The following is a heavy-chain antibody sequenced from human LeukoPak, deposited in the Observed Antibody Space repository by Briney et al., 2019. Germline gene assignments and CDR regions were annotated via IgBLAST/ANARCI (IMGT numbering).Heavy chain of an antibody. V-gene: IGHV3-21*01. D-gene: IGHD2-2*01. CDR1: GFTFSSYS. CDR3: ARDTDCSSTSCYADNWFDP. CDR2: ISSSSSYI. J-gene: IGHJ5*02. Sequence: GGSLRLSCAASGFTFSSYSMNWVRQASGKGLEWVSSISSSSSYIYYADSVKGRFTISRDNAKNSLYLQMNSLRAEDTAVYYCARDTDCSSTSCYADNWFDPWGQGTLVTVSS.